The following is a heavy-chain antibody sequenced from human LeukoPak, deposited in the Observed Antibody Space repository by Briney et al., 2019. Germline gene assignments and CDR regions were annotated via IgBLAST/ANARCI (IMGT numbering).Heavy chain of an antibody. CDR1: GYAFNTYG. CDR2: MNPNSGNT. CDR3: ARPLGYCTNGVCSFDY. J-gene: IGHJ4*02. Sequence: ASVKVSCKASGYAFNTYGITWVRQATGQGLEWMGWMNPNSGNTGYAQKFQGRVTITRNTSISTAYMELSSLRSEDTAVYYCARPLGYCTNGVCSFDYWGQGTLVTVSS. V-gene: IGHV1-8*03. D-gene: IGHD2-8*01.